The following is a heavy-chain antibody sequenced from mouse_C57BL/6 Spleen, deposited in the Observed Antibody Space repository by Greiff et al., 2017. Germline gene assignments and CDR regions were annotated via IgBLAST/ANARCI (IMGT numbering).Heavy chain of an antibody. V-gene: IGHV14-4*01. CDR1: GFNIKDDY. Sequence: VQLKESGAELVRPGASVKLSCTASGFNIKDDYMHWVKQRPEQGLEWIGWIDPENGDTEYASKFQGKATITADTSSNTAYLQLSSLTSEDTAVYYCTGVQTYFDYWGKGTTLTVSS. CDR2: IDPENGDT. J-gene: IGHJ2*01. CDR3: TGVQTYFDY.